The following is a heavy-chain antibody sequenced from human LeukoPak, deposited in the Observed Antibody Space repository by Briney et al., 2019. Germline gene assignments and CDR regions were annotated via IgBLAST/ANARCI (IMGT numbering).Heavy chain of an antibody. Sequence: PGRSLRLSCAASGFTFASYAMTWVRQAPGKGLEWVSAVSGSGGSTYSADSVKGRFTISRDNSKNTLYLQINSLRAEDTAVYYCARDGTAMVITNGYFDYWGQGTLVTVSS. J-gene: IGHJ4*02. CDR1: GFTFASYA. V-gene: IGHV3-23*01. D-gene: IGHD5-18*01. CDR2: VSGSGGST. CDR3: ARDGTAMVITNGYFDY.